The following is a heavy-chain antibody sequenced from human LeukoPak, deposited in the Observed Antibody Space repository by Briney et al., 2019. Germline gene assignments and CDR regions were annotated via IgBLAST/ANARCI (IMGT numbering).Heavy chain of an antibody. Sequence: ASVKVSSKASGYTFTSYYMHWVRQAPGQGLEWMGIINPSGGSTSYAQKFQGRVTMTRDTSTSTVYMELSSLRFEDTAVYYCASLSGGSYAYYGMDVWGQGTTVTVSS. CDR3: ASLSGGSYAYYGMDV. CDR1: GYTFTSYY. J-gene: IGHJ6*02. D-gene: IGHD2-15*01. CDR2: INPSGGST. V-gene: IGHV1-46*01.